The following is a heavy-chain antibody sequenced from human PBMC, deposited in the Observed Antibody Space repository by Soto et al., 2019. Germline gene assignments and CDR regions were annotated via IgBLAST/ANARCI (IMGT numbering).Heavy chain of an antibody. D-gene: IGHD2-2*01. V-gene: IGHV1-46*01. CDR3: ATPGYCSSISFWGGVYYCCGMHV. Sequence: ASVKVSCKASGYTFTSYGISWVRQAPGQGLEWMGRINPSSGSTSYAQKFQGRVTMTMDTSTSTAYMELSSLRSEDTAVYYCATPGYCSSISFWGGVYYCCGMHVWGPGTTGTVFS. CDR2: INPSSGST. J-gene: IGHJ6*01. CDR1: GYTFTSYG.